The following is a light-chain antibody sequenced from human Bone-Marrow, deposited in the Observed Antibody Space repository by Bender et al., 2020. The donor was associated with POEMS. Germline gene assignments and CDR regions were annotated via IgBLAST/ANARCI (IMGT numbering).Light chain of an antibody. Sequence: QSALTQPASVSGSPGQSITISCTGTSSDGGTYNLVSWYQQHPGKAPKLIIYGVTGRPSGVSNRLSGSKSGNTASLTVSGLQTEDEADYYCCSYAGSWVFGGGTKLPVL. CDR3: CSYAGSWV. CDR1: SSDGGTYNL. J-gene: IGLJ3*02. V-gene: IGLV2-23*02. CDR2: GVT.